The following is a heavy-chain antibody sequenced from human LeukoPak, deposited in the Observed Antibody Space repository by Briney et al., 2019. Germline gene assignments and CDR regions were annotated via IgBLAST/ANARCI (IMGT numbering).Heavy chain of an antibody. Sequence: SETLSLTCAVCGGSFSGYYWRWLRQPPGKGLAWIGEIVHSGNTKYNPSLKSRVTISVDTSKNQFSLNLTSVTAADTAVYYCARFGSSTWYKGAFDIWGQGTMVTVAS. V-gene: IGHV4-34*12. CDR1: GGSFSGYY. J-gene: IGHJ3*02. CDR2: IVHSGNT. D-gene: IGHD6-13*01. CDR3: ARFGSSTWYKGAFDI.